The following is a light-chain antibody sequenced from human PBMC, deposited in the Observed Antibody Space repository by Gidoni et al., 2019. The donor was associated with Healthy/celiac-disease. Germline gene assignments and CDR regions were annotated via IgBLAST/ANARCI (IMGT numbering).Light chain of an antibody. CDR1: QSVSSN. CDR2: GAS. CDR3: QQYNNWPQT. Sequence: EIVMTQSPATLSVSPGERATLSCRASQSVSSNLAWYQQKPGQAPRLLIYGASTRATGIPARFSGSGFGTEFTLTISSLQSEDFAVYYCQQYNNWPQTFGQXTKVEIK. V-gene: IGKV3-15*01. J-gene: IGKJ1*01.